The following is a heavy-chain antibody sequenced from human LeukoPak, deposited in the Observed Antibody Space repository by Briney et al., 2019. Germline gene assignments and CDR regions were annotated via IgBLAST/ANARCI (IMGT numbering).Heavy chain of an antibody. V-gene: IGHV1-18*01. CDR2: ISAYNGNT. CDR3: ARYFRYSSSWSTFDY. CDR1: GYTFTSYG. D-gene: IGHD6-13*01. Sequence: ASVKVSCKASGYTFTSYGISWVRQAPGQGLEWMGWISAYNGNTNYAQKLQGRVTMTTDTSTSTAYMELRSLRSDDTAVYYCARYFRYSSSWSTFDYWGQGTLVTVSS. J-gene: IGHJ4*02.